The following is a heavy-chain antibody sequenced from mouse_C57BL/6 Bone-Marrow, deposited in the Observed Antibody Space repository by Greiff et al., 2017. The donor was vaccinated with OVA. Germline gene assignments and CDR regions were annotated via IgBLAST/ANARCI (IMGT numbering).Heavy chain of an antibody. V-gene: IGHV1-19*01. J-gene: IGHJ2*01. CDR1: GYTFTDYY. Sequence: DVKLQESGPVLVKPGASVKMSCKASGYTFTDYYMNWVKQSHGKSLEWIGVINPYNGGTSYNQKFKGKATLTVNKSSSTAYMELNSLTSEDSAVYYCASSGISYWGQGTTLTVSS. CDR2: INPYNGGT. D-gene: IGHD3-2*02. CDR3: ASSGISY.